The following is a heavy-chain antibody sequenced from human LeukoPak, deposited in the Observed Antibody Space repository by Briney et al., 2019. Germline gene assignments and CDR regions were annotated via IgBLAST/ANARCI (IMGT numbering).Heavy chain of an antibody. CDR1: GFTFSSYA. CDR2: ISYDGSNK. J-gene: IGHJ4*02. V-gene: IGHV3-30*04. CDR3: GRGFSNWSLDY. Sequence: GGSLRLSCAASGFTFSSYAMHWVRQAPGKGLEWVAVISYDGSNKYYADSVKGRFTISRDNSKNTLYLQMSSLRVADTGVYYCGRGFSNWSLDYWGQGTLITVSS. D-gene: IGHD6-13*01.